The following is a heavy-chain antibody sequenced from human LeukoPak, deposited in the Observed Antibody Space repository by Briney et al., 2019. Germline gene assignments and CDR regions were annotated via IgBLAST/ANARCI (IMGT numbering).Heavy chain of an antibody. CDR1: GYTFTSYG. V-gene: IGHV1-18*01. CDR2: ISAYNGNT. J-gene: IGHJ4*02. Sequence: GASVKVSCKASGYTFTSYGISWVRQAPGQGLEWMGWISAYNGNTNYAQKPQGRVTMTTDTSTSTAYMELRSLRSDDTAVYYCARDRGVVVPAASDYWGQGTLVTVSS. CDR3: ARDRGVVVPAASDY. D-gene: IGHD2-2*01.